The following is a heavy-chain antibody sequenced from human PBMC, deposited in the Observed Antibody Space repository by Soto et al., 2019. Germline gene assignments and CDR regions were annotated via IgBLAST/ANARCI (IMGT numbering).Heavy chain of an antibody. CDR3: ARGYYYDSSGYYSHWFDP. CDR1: GGTFSSYT. J-gene: IGHJ5*02. D-gene: IGHD3-22*01. CDR2: IIPILGIA. V-gene: IGHV1-69*02. Sequence: GASVKVSCKASGGTFSSYTISWVRQAPGQGLEWMGRIIPILGIANYAQKFQGRVTITADKSTSTAYMELSSLRSEDTAVYYCARGYYYDSSGYYSHWFDPWGQGTLVTVSS.